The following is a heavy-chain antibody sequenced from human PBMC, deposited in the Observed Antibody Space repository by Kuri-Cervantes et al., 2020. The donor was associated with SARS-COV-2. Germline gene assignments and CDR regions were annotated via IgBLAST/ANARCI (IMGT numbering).Heavy chain of an antibody. V-gene: IGHV3-48*01. CDR3: ARGYIPYSYGFTGYYFDY. CDR2: FSSSSSTI. J-gene: IGHJ4*02. D-gene: IGHD5-18*01. Sequence: GESLKISCAASGFTFSSYSMNWVRQAPGKGLEWVSYFSSSSSTIYYADSVKGRFTISRDNSKNTLYLQMNSLRAEDTAVYYCARGYIPYSYGFTGYYFDYWGQGTLVTVSS. CDR1: GFTFSSYS.